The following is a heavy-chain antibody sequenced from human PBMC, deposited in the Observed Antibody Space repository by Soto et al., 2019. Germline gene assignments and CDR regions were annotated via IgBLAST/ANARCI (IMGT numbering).Heavy chain of an antibody. D-gene: IGHD3-10*01. CDR3: AHSTILDYYGSGSYYEYYYYMDV. CDR1: GFSLSTSGVG. CDR2: IYWDDDK. V-gene: IGHV2-5*02. J-gene: IGHJ6*03. Sequence: SGPTLVNPTQTLTLTCTFSGFSLSTSGVGVGWIRQPPGKALEWLALIYWDDDKRYSPSLKSRLTITKDTSKNQVVLTMTNMDPVDTATYYCAHSTILDYYGSGSYYEYYYYMDVWGKGTTVTVSS.